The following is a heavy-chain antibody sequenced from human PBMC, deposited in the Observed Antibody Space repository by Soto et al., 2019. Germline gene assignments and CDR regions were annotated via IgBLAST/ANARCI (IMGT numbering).Heavy chain of an antibody. CDR2: IRPSVGRT. CDR1: GYTFTNYY. CDR3: AREPNESYYFDY. D-gene: IGHD5-18*01. Sequence: QVHLVQSGAEVKKPGASVKVSCKASGYTFTNYYIHWVRQAPGQGLEWLGIIRPSVGRTEYAQRFQGRVTMTRDTSTRTVYMELTSLTSEDTAVYYCAREPNESYYFDYWGQGTLVTVSS. V-gene: IGHV1-46*01. J-gene: IGHJ4*02.